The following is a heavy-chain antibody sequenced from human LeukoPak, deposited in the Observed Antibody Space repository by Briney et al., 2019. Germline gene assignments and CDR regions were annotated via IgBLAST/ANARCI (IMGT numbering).Heavy chain of an antibody. J-gene: IGHJ4*02. CDR3: ARHRVYYDYVWGSYRFERGYFDY. CDR2: INHSGST. Sequence: PSETLSLTCAVYGGSFSGYYWSWICQPPGKGLEWIGEINHSGSTNYNPSLNSRVTISVDTYKNQFSLKLSSVTAADTAVYYCARHRVYYDYVWGSYRFERGYFDYWGQGTLVTVSS. V-gene: IGHV4-34*01. D-gene: IGHD3-16*02. CDR1: GGSFSGYY.